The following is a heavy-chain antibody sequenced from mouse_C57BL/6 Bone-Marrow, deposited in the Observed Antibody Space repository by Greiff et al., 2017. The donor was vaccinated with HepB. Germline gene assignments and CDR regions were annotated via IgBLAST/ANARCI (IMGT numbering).Heavy chain of an antibody. Sequence: VQLQESGAEPARPGASVKLSCKASGYTFTSYGISWVKQRTGQGLEWIGEIYPRSGNTYYNEKFKGKATLTADKSSSTAYMELRSLTSEDSAVYFCARPAQDYFDYWGQGTTLTVSS. CDR2: IYPRSGNT. V-gene: IGHV1-81*01. CDR1: GYTFTSYG. CDR3: ARPAQDYFDY. J-gene: IGHJ2*01. D-gene: IGHD3-2*02.